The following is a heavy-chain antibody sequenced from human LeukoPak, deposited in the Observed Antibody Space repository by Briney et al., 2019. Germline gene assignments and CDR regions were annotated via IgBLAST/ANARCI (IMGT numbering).Heavy chain of an antibody. V-gene: IGHV3-23*01. D-gene: IGHD3-22*01. Sequence: GGSLRLSCAASGFTFSSYGMSWVRQAPGKGLEWVSAISGSGGSTYYADSVKGRFTISRDNSKNTLYLQMNSLRAEDTAVYYCANTNYYDSSGLAAFDIWGQGTMVTVSS. CDR3: ANTNYYDSSGLAAFDI. CDR1: GFTFSSYG. J-gene: IGHJ3*02. CDR2: ISGSGGST.